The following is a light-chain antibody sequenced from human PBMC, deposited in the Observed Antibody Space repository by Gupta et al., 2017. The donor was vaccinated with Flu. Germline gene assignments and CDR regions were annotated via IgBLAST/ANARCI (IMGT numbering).Light chain of an antibody. Sequence: LGERASMNCRSSQSLLYSSNNKNYLAWYQQKPGQPPKLLIYWASTRESGVPDRFSGSGSGTDFTLTISSLQAEDVAVYFCQQYYGTPPITFGPGTRLEIK. CDR1: QSLLYSSNNKNY. CDR2: WAS. J-gene: IGKJ5*01. V-gene: IGKV4-1*01. CDR3: QQYYGTPPIT.